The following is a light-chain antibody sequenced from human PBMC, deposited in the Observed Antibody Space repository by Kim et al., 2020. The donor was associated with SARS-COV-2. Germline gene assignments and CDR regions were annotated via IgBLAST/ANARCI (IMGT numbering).Light chain of an antibody. V-gene: IGKV1-8*01. J-gene: IGKJ1*01. CDR1: QGIISS. CDR2: AAY. Sequence: ASTGDRVTISCLASQGIISSYGLYQQKPEKAPKLLVYAAYTLQRGDPSRLSGIVSGTDFTLTNSCLQTEDFATYYSQQYYSYPLTFGQGTKV. CDR3: QQYYSYPLT.